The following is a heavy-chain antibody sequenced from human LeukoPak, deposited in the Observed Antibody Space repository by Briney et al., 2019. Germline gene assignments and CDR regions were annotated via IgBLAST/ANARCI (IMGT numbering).Heavy chain of an antibody. CDR1: GYIFTSYG. D-gene: IGHD2-8*01. CDR3: VRDIQWRFDP. Sequence: ASVKVSCKASGYIFTSYGISWVRQAPGQGLEWMGWISTNKGNTNYAQRLQGRVTMTTNTSTSTAYMELRSLRSDDTAIYYCVRDIQWRFDPWGQGTLVTVSS. V-gene: IGHV1-18*01. J-gene: IGHJ5*02. CDR2: ISTNKGNT.